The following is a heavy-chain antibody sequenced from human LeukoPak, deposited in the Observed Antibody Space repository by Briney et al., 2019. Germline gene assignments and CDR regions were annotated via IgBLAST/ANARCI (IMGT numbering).Heavy chain of an antibody. CDR1: GGSISTYC. J-gene: IGHJ5*02. CDR2: ICTSGST. CDR3: ARHGTYYDILTGGNWFDP. D-gene: IGHD3-9*01. V-gene: IGHV4-4*07. Sequence: SETLSLTCTVSGGSISTYCWSWIRQPAGKGLEWIGHICTSGSTNYNPSLKSRVTMSVDTSNNEFSLKLNSVTAADTAVYYCARHGTYYDILTGGNWFDPWGQGTLVTVSS.